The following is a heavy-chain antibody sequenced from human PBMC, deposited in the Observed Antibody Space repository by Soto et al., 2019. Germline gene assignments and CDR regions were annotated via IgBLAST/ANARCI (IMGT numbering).Heavy chain of an antibody. CDR3: ARNVASILRYFDWSLNWFDL. J-gene: IGHJ5*02. Sequence: ASVKVSCKSSGYTFTNYAITWVRQAPGQGLEWVGWISGYSGKTTYTQSLQGRVTMTIDTSTDTTYMELRSLRSDDTAVYYCARNVASILRYFDWSLNWFDLWGQGTLVTVPS. CDR2: ISGYSGKT. V-gene: IGHV1-18*01. CDR1: GYTFTNYA. D-gene: IGHD3-9*01.